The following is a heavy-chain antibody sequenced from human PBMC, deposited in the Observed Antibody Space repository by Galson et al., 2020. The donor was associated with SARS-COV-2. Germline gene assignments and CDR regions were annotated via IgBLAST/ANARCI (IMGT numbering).Heavy chain of an antibody. CDR3: ARGDDYEHYYYGMDV. J-gene: IGHJ6*02. Sequence: GGSLRLSCAASGFTFSSYWMSWVRQAPGKGLEWVANIKQDGSEKYYVDSVKGRFTISRDNAKNSLYLQMNSLRAEDTAVYYCARGDDYEHYYYGMDVWGQGTTVTVSS. V-gene: IGHV3-7*01. CDR1: GFTFSSYW. D-gene: IGHD4-17*01. CDR2: IKQDGSEK.